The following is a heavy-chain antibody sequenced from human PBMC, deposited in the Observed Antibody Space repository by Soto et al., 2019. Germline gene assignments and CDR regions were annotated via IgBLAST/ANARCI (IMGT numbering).Heavy chain of an antibody. CDR3: ARVRRGYDYLAYYFDY. D-gene: IGHD5-12*01. CDR1: GGSISSGGYY. J-gene: IGHJ4*02. V-gene: IGHV4-31*03. Sequence: PSETLSLTCTVSGGSISSGGYYWSWIRQHPGKGLEWIGYIYYSGSTYYNPSLKSRVTISVDTSKNQFSLKLSSVTAADTAVYYCARVRRGYDYLAYYFDYWGQGTLVTVSS. CDR2: IYYSGST.